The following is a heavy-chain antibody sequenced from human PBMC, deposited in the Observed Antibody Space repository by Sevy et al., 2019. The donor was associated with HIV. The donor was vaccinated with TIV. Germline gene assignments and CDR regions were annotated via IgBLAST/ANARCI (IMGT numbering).Heavy chain of an antibody. CDR1: GRSMTGYY. J-gene: IGHJ4*02. CDR3: ARAPPYYDILTGRGYCDY. CDR2: IYYSGCT. Sequence: SETLSLTCTVSGRSMTGYYWTWIRQPPGKGLEWIGYIYYSGCTNYNPSLKSRVTISVDTSKNQFSLELSSVTAADTAVYYYARAPPYYDILTGRGYCDYWGQGTLVTVSS. D-gene: IGHD3-9*01. V-gene: IGHV4-59*01.